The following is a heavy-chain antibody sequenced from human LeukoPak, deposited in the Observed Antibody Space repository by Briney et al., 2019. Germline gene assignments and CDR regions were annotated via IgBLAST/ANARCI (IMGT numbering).Heavy chain of an antibody. CDR2: ISGSGGST. D-gene: IGHD6-19*01. Sequence: GGSLRLSCAASGFTYSNYAMTWVRHAPGKGLECVSGISGSGGSTYYADSVEGRFTISRDNSKSTVYLQMNSLRAEDTAIYYCAKTLSYSSGWVYWGQGTLVTVSS. CDR1: GFTYSNYA. J-gene: IGHJ4*02. CDR3: AKTLSYSSGWVY. V-gene: IGHV3-23*01.